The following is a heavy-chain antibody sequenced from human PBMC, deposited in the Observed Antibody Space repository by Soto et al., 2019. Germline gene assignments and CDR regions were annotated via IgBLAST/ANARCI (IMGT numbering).Heavy chain of an antibody. CDR2: MNPNSGNT. Sequence: QVQLVQSGAEVKKPGASVKVSCKASGYTFTSYDINWVRQATGQGLEWMGWMNPNSGNTGYAQKXXGXXTTTRNTSRSTAYMELSSLRSEDTAGYYCARERTGTTSMDVWGQGTTVTVSS. V-gene: IGHV1-8*01. CDR3: ARERTGTTSMDV. CDR1: GYTFTSYD. D-gene: IGHD1-1*01. J-gene: IGHJ6*02.